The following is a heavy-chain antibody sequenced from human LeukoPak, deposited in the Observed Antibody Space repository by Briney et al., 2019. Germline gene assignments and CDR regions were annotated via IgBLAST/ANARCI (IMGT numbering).Heavy chain of an antibody. CDR1: GFTFSSFA. J-gene: IGHJ4*02. D-gene: IGHD6-19*01. CDR3: AKRGPAGAGKSPDYFDY. Sequence: GGSLRLSCVASGFTFSSFAMSWVRQAPGKGLEWVSAITGSGDNTYYADSVKGRFTISRDNSKNTLYLQMNSLRVEDTAVYYCAKRGPAGAGKSPDYFDYWGQGTLVTVSS. CDR2: ITGSGDNT. V-gene: IGHV3-23*01.